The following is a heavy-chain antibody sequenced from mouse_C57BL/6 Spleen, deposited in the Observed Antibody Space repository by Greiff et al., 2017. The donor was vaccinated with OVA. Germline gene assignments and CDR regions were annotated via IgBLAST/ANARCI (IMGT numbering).Heavy chain of an antibody. V-gene: IGHV1-63*01. CDR1: GYTFTNYW. CDR2: IYPGGGYT. J-gene: IGHJ4*01. Sequence: QVQLQQSGAELVRPGTSVKMSCKASGYTFTNYWIGWAKQRPGHGLEWIGDIYPGGGYTNYNEKFKGKATLTADKSSSTAYMQFSSLTSEDSAIYYCARGYYSNLYYYAMDYWGQGTSVTVSS. CDR3: ARGYYSNLYYYAMDY. D-gene: IGHD2-5*01.